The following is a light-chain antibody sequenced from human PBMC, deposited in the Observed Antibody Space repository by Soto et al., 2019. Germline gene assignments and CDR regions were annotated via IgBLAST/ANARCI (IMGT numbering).Light chain of an antibody. V-gene: IGLV3-1*01. CDR1: KLGDKY. CDR3: QAGDSSTV. CDR2: QDS. Sequence: SSELTQPPSVSVSPGQTASITCSGDKLGDKYACWYQQKPGQSPVLVIYQDSKRPSGIPERFSGSNSGNTATLTIRGTQAMDEADYYCQAGDSSTVFGTGTKVTVL. J-gene: IGLJ1*01.